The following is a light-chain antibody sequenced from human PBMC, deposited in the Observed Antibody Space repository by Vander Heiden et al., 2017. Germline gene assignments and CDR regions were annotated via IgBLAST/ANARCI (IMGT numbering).Light chain of an antibody. Sequence: SYELTQPPSVSVSPGQTASITCPGDKLGDKYASWYQQRPGQSPILVIYQDDTRPSGIPERFSGSNSGNTATLTISGTQAMDEAVYYCQAWDSFTGVFGGGTKLTVL. CDR3: QAWDSFTGV. V-gene: IGLV3-1*01. J-gene: IGLJ2*01. CDR1: KLGDKY. CDR2: QDD.